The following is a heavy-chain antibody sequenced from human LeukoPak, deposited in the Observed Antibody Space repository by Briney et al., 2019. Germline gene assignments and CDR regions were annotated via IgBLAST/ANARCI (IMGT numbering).Heavy chain of an antibody. J-gene: IGHJ6*04. CDR3: ARSPVTRTYYYYGMDV. Sequence: ASVKVSCKASGYTFTSYAMHWVRQAPGQRLEWMGWIIAGHGNTKYSQKFQGRVTITRDTSASTAYMELGSLRSEDTAVYYCARSPVTRTYYYYGMDVWGKGTTVTVSS. V-gene: IGHV1-3*01. CDR1: GYTFTSYA. D-gene: IGHD4-17*01. CDR2: IIAGHGNT.